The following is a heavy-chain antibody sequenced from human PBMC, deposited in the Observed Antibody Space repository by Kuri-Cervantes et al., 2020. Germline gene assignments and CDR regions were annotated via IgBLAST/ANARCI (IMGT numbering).Heavy chain of an antibody. J-gene: IGHJ4*02. CDR3: ARVLPRSGSFDY. D-gene: IGHD1-26*01. V-gene: IGHV1-18*04. Sequence: ASAKVSCKASGYTFTSSVISWVRQAPGQGLEWMGWISAYNGNTNYAQKCQGRVTMTPYTSTSTAYMELRSLRSDDTAVYYCARVLPRSGSFDYWGQGTLVTVSS. CDR2: ISAYNGNT. CDR1: GYTFTSSV.